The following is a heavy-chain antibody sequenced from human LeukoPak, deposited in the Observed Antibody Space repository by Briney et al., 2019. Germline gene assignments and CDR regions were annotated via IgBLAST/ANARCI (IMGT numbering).Heavy chain of an antibody. Sequence: ASVKVSCKVSGYTLTELSMHWVRQAPGKGLEWMGGFDPGDGETIYAQKFQGRVTMTEDTSTDTAYMELSSLRSEDTAGYYCATVRGYSYGYYFDYWGQGTLVTVSS. CDR3: ATVRGYSYGYYFDY. V-gene: IGHV1-24*01. CDR2: FDPGDGET. J-gene: IGHJ4*02. CDR1: GYTLTELS. D-gene: IGHD5-18*01.